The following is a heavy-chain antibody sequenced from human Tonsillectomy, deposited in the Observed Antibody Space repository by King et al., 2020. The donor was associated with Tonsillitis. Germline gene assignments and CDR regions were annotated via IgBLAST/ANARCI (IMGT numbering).Heavy chain of an antibody. J-gene: IGHJ4*02. CDR1: GFTFSSYG. V-gene: IGHV3-30*18. D-gene: IGHD3-22*01. CDR3: AKEEAYDPKD. CDR2: ISYDGSNK. Sequence: VQLVESGGGVVQPGRSLRLSCAASGFTFSSYGMHWVRQAPGKGLEWGAVISYDGSNKYYADSVKGRFTLSSDNSKNTLYLQMNSLRAEDTAVYYCAKEEAYDPKDWGQGTLVTVSS.